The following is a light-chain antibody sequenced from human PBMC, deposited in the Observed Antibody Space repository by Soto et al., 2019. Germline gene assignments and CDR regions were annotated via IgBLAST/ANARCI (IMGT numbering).Light chain of an antibody. V-gene: IGKV1-5*01. J-gene: IGKJ4*01. CDR1: QSISSR. CDR3: QQYNSYSLT. Sequence: DIHMTQFPSTLSASVGDRVTITCRASQSISSRLAWYQQKPGKAPKLLIYDASNLESGVPSRFSGSGSGTEFTLTISSLQPDDFATYYCQQYNSYSLTFGGGTKVEIK. CDR2: DAS.